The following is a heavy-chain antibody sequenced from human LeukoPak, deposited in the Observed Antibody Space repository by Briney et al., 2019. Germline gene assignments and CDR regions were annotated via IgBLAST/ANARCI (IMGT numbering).Heavy chain of an antibody. V-gene: IGHV4-59*01. CDR3: ARYDLGYCSSTSCYPWSDP. D-gene: IGHD2-2*01. CDR1: GGSISSYY. CDR2: IYYSGST. J-gene: IGHJ5*02. Sequence: SETLSLTCTVSGGSISSYYWSWIRQPPGKGLEWIGYIYYSGSTNYNPSLKSRVTISVDTSKNQFSLKLSSVTAADTAVYYCARYDLGYCSSTSCYPWSDPWGQGTLVTVSS.